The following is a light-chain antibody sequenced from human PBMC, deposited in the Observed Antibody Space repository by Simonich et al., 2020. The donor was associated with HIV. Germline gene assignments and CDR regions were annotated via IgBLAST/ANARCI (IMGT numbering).Light chain of an antibody. CDR1: SSDVGFYNL. V-gene: IGLV2-23*01. CDR2: EGS. Sequence: QSALTQPASVSGSPGQSITISCTGTSSDVGFYNLVSWYQQHPGNAPKLMIYEGSQRPSGVSNRFSGSKSGNTASLTISGLQAEDESDYYCCSYARSSNYWVFGGGTRLTVL. CDR3: CSYARSSNYWV. J-gene: IGLJ3*02.